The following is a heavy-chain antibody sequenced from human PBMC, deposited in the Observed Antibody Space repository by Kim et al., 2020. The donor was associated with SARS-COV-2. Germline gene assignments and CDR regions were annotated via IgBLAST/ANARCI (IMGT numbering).Heavy chain of an antibody. J-gene: IGHJ4*02. CDR1: GGSFNNYY. V-gene: IGHV4-4*07. D-gene: IGHD6-19*01. CDR2: IYASGTT. Sequence: SETLSLTCTVSGGSFNNYYWSWIRQPAGKGLEWIGRIYASGTTNYNPSLKSRVTMSVDTSKNQFSLNLSSVTAADTAVYYCARGGGYSSGIAKFVYWGQGTLVTAS. CDR3: ARGGGYSSGIAKFVY.